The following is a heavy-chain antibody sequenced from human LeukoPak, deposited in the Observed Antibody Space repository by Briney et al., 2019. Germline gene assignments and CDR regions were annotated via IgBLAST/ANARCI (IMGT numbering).Heavy chain of an antibody. J-gene: IGHJ4*02. CDR1: GFTFSSYA. CDR2: ISYDGSNK. CDR3: AKAWGDYGDYVLVDY. D-gene: IGHD4-17*01. Sequence: PGGSLRLSCAASGFTFSSYAMHWVRQAPGKGLEWVAVISYDGSNKYYADSVKGRFTISRDNSKNTLYLQMNSLRAEDTAVYYCAKAWGDYGDYVLVDYWGQGTLVTVSS. V-gene: IGHV3-30*04.